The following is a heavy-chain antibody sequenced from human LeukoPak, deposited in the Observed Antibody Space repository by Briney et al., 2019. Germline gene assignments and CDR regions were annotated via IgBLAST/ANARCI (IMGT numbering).Heavy chain of an antibody. D-gene: IGHD2-2*01. J-gene: IGHJ5*02. CDR1: GGSISSYY. CDR3: ARRERTTTTKLGPHCSSTSCFLRTYNWFDP. V-gene: IGHV4-59*12. Sequence: SETLSLTCTVSGGSISSYYWSWIRQPPGKGLEWIGYIYYSGSTNYNPSLKSRVTMSVDTSKNQFSLKLSSVTAADTAVYYCARRERTTTTKLGPHCSSTSCFLRTYNWFDPWGQGTLVTVSS. CDR2: IYYSGST.